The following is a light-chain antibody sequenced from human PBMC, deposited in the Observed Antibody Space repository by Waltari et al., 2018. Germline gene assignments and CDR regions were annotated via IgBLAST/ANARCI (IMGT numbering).Light chain of an antibody. CDR3: QVWESSTEVL. CDR2: YDD. Sequence: SYVLAQPPSVSVAPGKTATITCGGDNFGCKSVHWYQRKPGQAPVLVIYYDDNRPSGIPERFSGSISGNTATLTISGVEAGDEADYFCQVWESSTEVLFGGGTKLTVL. V-gene: IGLV3-21*01. CDR1: NFGCKS. J-gene: IGLJ2*01.